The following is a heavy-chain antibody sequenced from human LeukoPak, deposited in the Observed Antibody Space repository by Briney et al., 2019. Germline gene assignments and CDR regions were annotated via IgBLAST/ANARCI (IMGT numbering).Heavy chain of an antibody. CDR3: ARDAYYDFPYYYYGMDV. CDR1: GGSFSGYY. J-gene: IGHJ6*02. V-gene: IGHV4-34*01. CDR2: INHSGST. D-gene: IGHD3-3*01. Sequence: PSETLSLTCAVYGGSFSGYYWSWIRQPPGKGLEWIGEINHSGSTNYNPSLKSRVTISVDTSKNQFSLKLSSVTAADTAVYYCARDAYYDFPYYYYGMDVWGQGTTVTVSS.